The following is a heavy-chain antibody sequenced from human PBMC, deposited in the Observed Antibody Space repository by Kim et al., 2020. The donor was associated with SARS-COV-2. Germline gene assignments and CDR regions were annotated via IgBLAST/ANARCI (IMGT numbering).Heavy chain of an antibody. CDR3: ARGYSSFDP. V-gene: IGHV4-59*09. Sequence: GSTNYNPSLKRRVTISVDTSKNQFSLKLSSVTAADTAVYYCARGYSSFDPWGQGPLVTVSS. CDR2: GST. J-gene: IGHJ5*02. D-gene: IGHD6-19*01.